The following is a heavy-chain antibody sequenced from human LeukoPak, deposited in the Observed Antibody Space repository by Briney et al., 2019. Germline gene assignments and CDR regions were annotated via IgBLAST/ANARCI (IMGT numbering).Heavy chain of an antibody. CDR3: ARGLDSYDSSGYFDY. V-gene: IGHV4-34*01. Sequence: SETLSLTCAVYGGSFSGYYWSWIRQPPGKGLEWIGEINHSGSTNYNPSLKSRVTISVDTSKNQFSLKLSSVTAADTAVYYCARGLDSYDSSGYFDYWGQGTLVTVCS. D-gene: IGHD3-22*01. J-gene: IGHJ4*02. CDR2: INHSGST. CDR1: GGSFSGYY.